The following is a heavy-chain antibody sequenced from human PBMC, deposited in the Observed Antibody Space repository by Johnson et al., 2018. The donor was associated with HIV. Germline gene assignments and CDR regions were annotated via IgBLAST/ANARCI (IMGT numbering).Heavy chain of an antibody. CDR1: GFTFSSYG. CDR2: ISYDGSDK. Sequence: QVQLVESGGGVVQPGGSLRLSCAASGFTFSSYGMHWVRQAPGKGLEWVAVISYDGSDKYYAASVKGRFTISRDSSKNTLYLQMNTLGADDTAVYYCARGSRYTQDNDDVYLLQAFDSWGQGTMVTVSS. V-gene: IGHV3-30*19. CDR3: ARGSRYTQDNDDVYLLQAFDS. J-gene: IGHJ3*02. D-gene: IGHD3-16*01.